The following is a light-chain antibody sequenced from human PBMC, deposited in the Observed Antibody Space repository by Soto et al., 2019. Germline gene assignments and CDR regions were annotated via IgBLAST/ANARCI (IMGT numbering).Light chain of an antibody. V-gene: IGKV3-20*01. CDR2: GES. CDR3: WQHCSSLPWT. J-gene: IGKJ1*01. Sequence: IAPCQYPENLSLPSPERATISCRAIRSVSSSNFAGYQQKPGRAPRLLIYGESCRATGSPDRISGSGGGTDVFLTISSLVQADDAVYYCWQHCSSLPWTFGQGTNV. CDR1: RSVSSSN.